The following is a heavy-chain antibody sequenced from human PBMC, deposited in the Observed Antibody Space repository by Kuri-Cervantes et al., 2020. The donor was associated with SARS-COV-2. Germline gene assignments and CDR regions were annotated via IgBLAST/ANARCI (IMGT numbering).Heavy chain of an antibody. Sequence: GGSLRLSYAASGFTFSSYSMNWVRQAPGKGLEWVSYISSSSTIYYADSVKGRFTISRDNAKNSLYLQMNSLRDEDTAVYYCARDPTVVPIDAFDIWGQGTMVTVSS. V-gene: IGHV3-48*02. CDR1: GFTFSSYS. J-gene: IGHJ3*02. CDR3: ARDPTVVPIDAFDI. D-gene: IGHD4-23*01. CDR2: ISSSSTI.